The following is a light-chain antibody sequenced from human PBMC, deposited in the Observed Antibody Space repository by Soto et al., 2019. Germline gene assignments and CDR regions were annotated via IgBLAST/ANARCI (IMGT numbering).Light chain of an antibody. V-gene: IGLV1-44*01. CDR2: SNS. CDR1: SSNIGSNT. J-gene: IGLJ2*01. CDR3: ATWDDSLNIPV. Sequence: QSVLTQPPSASATPGQRVTISCSGSSSNIGSNTVNWYQQLPGTAPKLLIYSNSQRPSGVPDRFSASKSGTSASLAISGLQSEDEADYYCATWDDSLNIPVFGGGTQLTVL.